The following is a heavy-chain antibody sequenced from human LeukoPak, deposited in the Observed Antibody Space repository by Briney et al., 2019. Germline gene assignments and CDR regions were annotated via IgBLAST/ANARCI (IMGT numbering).Heavy chain of an antibody. CDR3: AKDRGSSGYGHYFDY. D-gene: IGHD6-13*01. J-gene: IGHJ4*02. V-gene: IGHV3-23*01. Sequence: GGSLRLSCAASGFSFSNYAMSWVRQAPARGPEWVSSISSGGDTYYADSVKGRFTISRDNSKNTLYLQMNSLRAEDTAVYYCAKDRGSSGYGHYFDYWGQGTLVTVSS. CDR1: GFSFSNYA. CDR2: ISSGGDT.